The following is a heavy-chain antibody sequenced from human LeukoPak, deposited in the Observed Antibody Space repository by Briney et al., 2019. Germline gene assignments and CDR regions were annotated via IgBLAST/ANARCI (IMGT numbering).Heavy chain of an antibody. CDR1: GYSFTNYW. D-gene: IGHD6-6*01. Sequence: GESLKISCRGSGYSFTNYWIGWVRQMPGKGLEWMGIIYPGDSDTRYSPSFQGQVTISADKSISTAYLQWSSLKASDTAMYYCAQSSSPYFFDYWGQGTLVTVSS. J-gene: IGHJ4*02. CDR2: IYPGDSDT. CDR3: AQSSSPYFFDY. V-gene: IGHV5-51*01.